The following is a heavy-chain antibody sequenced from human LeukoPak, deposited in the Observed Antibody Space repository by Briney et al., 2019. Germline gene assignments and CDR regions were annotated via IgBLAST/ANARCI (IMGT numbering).Heavy chain of an antibody. J-gene: IGHJ4*02. CDR3: TKGLRYSGIDY. V-gene: IGHV3-23*01. D-gene: IGHD5-12*01. Sequence: GGSLRLSCAASGFTFSSYSINWVRQAPGKGLEWVSAISGSGGSGGGGSTYYADSVKGRFAISRDNSKNTLYLQMDRLRAEDTAVYYCTKGLRYSGIDYWGQGTLVTVSS. CDR1: GFTFSSYS. CDR2: ISGSGGSGGGGST.